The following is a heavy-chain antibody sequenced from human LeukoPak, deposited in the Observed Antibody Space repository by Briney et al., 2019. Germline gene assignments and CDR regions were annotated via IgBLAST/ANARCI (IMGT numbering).Heavy chain of an antibody. Sequence: ASVKVSCKASGYTFTGYYMHWVRQAPGQGLEWMGWIDPNSGGTNYAQKFQGRVTMTRDTSISTAYMELSRLRSDDTAVYYCASSNLRYFGWWGSMDVWGQGTTATVSS. CDR3: ASSNLRYFGWWGSMDV. CDR1: GYTFTGYY. CDR2: IDPNSGGT. J-gene: IGHJ6*02. D-gene: IGHD3-9*01. V-gene: IGHV1-2*02.